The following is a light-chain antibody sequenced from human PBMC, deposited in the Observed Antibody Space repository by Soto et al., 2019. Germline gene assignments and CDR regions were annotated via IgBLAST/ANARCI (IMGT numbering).Light chain of an antibody. CDR3: QQYGSSPRT. J-gene: IGKJ1*01. V-gene: IGKV3-20*01. Sequence: EIVLTQSPGTLPLSPGQRATLSCRASQSVSSNFLAWYQQKPGQAPRLLIFDASNRATGIPDRFSGSGSGTDFTLTISRLEPEDFAVYYCQQYGSSPRTFGQGTKVEIK. CDR1: QSVSSNF. CDR2: DAS.